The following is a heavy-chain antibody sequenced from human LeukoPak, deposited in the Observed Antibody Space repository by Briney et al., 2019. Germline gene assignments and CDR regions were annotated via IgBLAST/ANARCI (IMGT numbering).Heavy chain of an antibody. D-gene: IGHD4-17*01. V-gene: IGHV4-59*08. J-gene: IGHJ4*02. Sequence: SETLSLTCTVSGGSISGYYWSWIRQPPGKGLEWIGYIYYSGSNNYNPSLKSRVNISVDTSKNQFSLKLSSVTAADTAVYYCASNYGEKGDYFDYWGQGTLVTVSS. CDR1: GGSISGYY. CDR2: IYYSGSN. CDR3: ASNYGEKGDYFDY.